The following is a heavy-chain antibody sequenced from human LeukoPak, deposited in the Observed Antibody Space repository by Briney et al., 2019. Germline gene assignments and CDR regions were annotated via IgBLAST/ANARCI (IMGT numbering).Heavy chain of an antibody. V-gene: IGHV2-5*02. Sequence: SGPTLVNPTQTLTLTCTFSGFSLTTSGVGVGCIRQPPGKALEWLAVIFWDDDKRYSPSLKSRLTITKDTSKKQVVLTMTNMDPVDTATYYCAHTFSYGSGTPGGFDYWGQGTLVTVSS. CDR2: IFWDDDK. CDR3: AHTFSYGSGTPGGFDY. J-gene: IGHJ4*02. D-gene: IGHD3-10*01. CDR1: GFSLTTSGVG.